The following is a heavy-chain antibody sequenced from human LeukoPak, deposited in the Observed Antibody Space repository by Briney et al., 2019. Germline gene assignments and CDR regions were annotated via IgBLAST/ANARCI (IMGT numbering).Heavy chain of an antibody. J-gene: IGHJ4*02. V-gene: IGHV3-23*01. Sequence: GGSLRLSCATSGLTFMNYAMSCVRQAPGKGLEWVSGISGSGGSTYYADSVKGRFTISRDNSKNTLYLQMNSLRAEDTAVYYCAKDVPTQYDFWSGYPLFDYWGQGTLVTVSS. CDR3: AKDVPTQYDFWSGYPLFDY. D-gene: IGHD3-3*01. CDR1: GLTFMNYA. CDR2: ISGSGGST.